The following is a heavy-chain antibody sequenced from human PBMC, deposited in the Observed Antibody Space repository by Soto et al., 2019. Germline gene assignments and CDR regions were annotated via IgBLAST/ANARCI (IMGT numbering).Heavy chain of an antibody. V-gene: IGHV3-30*18. CDR3: AKGAWATGTVTPYYGMDV. CDR1: GFTFSSYG. J-gene: IGHJ6*02. Sequence: LRLSCAASGFTFSSYGMHWVRQAPGKGLEWVAVISYDGSNKYYADSVKGRFTISRDNSKNTLYLQMNSLRAEDTAVYYCAKGAWATGTVTPYYGMDVWGQGTTVTSP. D-gene: IGHD1-1*01. CDR2: ISYDGSNK.